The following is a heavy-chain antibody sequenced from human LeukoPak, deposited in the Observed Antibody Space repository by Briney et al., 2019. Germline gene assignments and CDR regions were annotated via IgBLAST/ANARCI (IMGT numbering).Heavy chain of an antibody. CDR1: GFTFSSYA. V-gene: IGHV3-30-3*01. CDR3: ARVEVALSQES. D-gene: IGHD3-10*01. J-gene: IGHJ5*02. Sequence: GGSLRLSCAASGFTFSSYAMHWVRQAPGKGLEWVAVISYDGSNKYYADSVKGRFTISRDNSKNTLYLQMNSLRAEDTAVYYCARVEVALSQESWGQGTLVTVSS. CDR2: ISYDGSNK.